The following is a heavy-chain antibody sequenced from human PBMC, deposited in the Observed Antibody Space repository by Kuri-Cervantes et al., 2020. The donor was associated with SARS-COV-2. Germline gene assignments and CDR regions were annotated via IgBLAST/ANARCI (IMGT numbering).Heavy chain of an antibody. CDR2: INHSGST. V-gene: IGHV4-34*01. CDR3: ARPYGDDLNWYFDL. CDR1: GGSISSYY. Sequence: ESLKISCTVSGGSISSYYWSWIRQPPGKGLEWIGEINHSGSTNYNPSLKSRVTISVDTSKNQFSLKLSSVTAADTAVYYCARPYGDDLNWYFDLCGRGTLVTVSS. J-gene: IGHJ2*01. D-gene: IGHD4-17*01.